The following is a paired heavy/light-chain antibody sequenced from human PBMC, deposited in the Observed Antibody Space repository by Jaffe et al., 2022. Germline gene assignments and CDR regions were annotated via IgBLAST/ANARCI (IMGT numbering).Heavy chain of an antibody. V-gene: IGHV3-23*01. CDR2: ISGSGGST. J-gene: IGHJ6*03. CDR1: GLTFSSYA. CDR3: ANQCGGYDLCYYYYMDV. D-gene: IGHD5-12*01. Sequence: EVQLLESGGGLVQPGGSLRLSCAASGLTFSSYAMSWVRQAPGKGLEWVSAISGSGGSTYYADSVKGRFTISRDNSKNTLYLQMNSLRAEDTAVYYCANQCGGYDLCYYYYMDVWGKGTTVTVSS.
Light chain of an antibody. Sequence: QSALTQPASVSGSPGQSITISCTGTSSDVGSYNLVSWYQQHPGKAPKLMIYEVSKRPSGVSNRFSGSKSGNTASLTISGLQAEDEADYYCCSYAGTSTYVFGTGTKVTVL. CDR3: CSYAGTSTYV. CDR1: SSDVGSYNL. CDR2: EVS. J-gene: IGLJ1*01. V-gene: IGLV2-23*02.